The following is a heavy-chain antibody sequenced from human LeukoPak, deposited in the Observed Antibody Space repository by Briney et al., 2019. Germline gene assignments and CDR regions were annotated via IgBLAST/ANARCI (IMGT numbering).Heavy chain of an antibody. Sequence: ASVKVSCKASGYTFTSYDINWVRQATGQGLEWMGWMNPNSGNTGYAQTFQGRVTITRNTSISTAYMELSSLRSEDTAVYYCARVGVAGRESYYYYYMDVWGKGTTVTVS. CDR3: ARVGVAGRESYYYYYMDV. D-gene: IGHD6-19*01. V-gene: IGHV1-8*03. CDR2: MNPNSGNT. J-gene: IGHJ6*03. CDR1: GYTFTSYD.